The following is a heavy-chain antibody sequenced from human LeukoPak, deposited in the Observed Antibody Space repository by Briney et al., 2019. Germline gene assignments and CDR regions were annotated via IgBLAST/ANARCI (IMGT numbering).Heavy chain of an antibody. CDR1: GFSFRTYA. J-gene: IGHJ4*02. D-gene: IGHD3-3*01. CDR3: AKGVHKLNYDFWSGYYPPIYFDY. Sequence: GGSLRLSCAASGFSFRTYAMNWVRQAPGRGLQWVSGISDSGGNTYYADSVKGRFTISRDNSMNTVYLHVNSLRAEDTALSYCAKGVHKLNYDFWSGYYPPIYFDYWGQGALVTVSS. CDR2: ISDSGGNT. V-gene: IGHV3-23*01.